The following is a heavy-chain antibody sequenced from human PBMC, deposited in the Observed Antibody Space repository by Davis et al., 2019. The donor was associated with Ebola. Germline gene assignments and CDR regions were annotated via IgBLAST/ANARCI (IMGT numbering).Heavy chain of an antibody. J-gene: IGHJ4*02. D-gene: IGHD3-3*01. V-gene: IGHV1-18*01. CDR3: ARASLLYDFWSGQTDY. Sequence: AASVKVSCKASGYTFTSYGISWVRQAPGQGLEWMGWISAYNGNTNYAQKLQGRVTMTMNTSISTAYMELSSLRSEDTAVYYCARASLLYDFWSGQTDYWGQGTLVTVSS. CDR2: ISAYNGNT. CDR1: GYTFTSYG.